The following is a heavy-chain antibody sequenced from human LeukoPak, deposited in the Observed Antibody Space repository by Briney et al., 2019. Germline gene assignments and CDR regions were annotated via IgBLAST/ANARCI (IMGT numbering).Heavy chain of an antibody. Sequence: GGSLRLSCATSGFTFSSYGMHWVRQAPGKGLEWVAFIRYDGSNKYYADSVKGRFTISRDNSKNTLYLQMNSLRVEDTAVYYCAKVPAAAVLGGDYWGQGTLVTVSS. D-gene: IGHD6-13*01. J-gene: IGHJ4*02. CDR2: IRYDGSNK. CDR3: AKVPAAAVLGGDY. V-gene: IGHV3-30*02. CDR1: GFTFSSYG.